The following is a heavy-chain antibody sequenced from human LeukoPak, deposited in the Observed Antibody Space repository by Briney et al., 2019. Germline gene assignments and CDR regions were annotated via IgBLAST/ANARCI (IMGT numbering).Heavy chain of an antibody. J-gene: IGHJ4*02. D-gene: IGHD5-24*01. CDR3: AMDRRHRGYNYASQ. V-gene: IGHV3-23*01. Sequence: GGSLRLSCVGSGFTFDSYAMNWVRQAPGKGLEWVSVISGGGDSTYYADSMKGRFTISRDNSKNTVYLEINSLRVEDTAVYYCAMDRRHRGYNYASQWGQGTLVAVSS. CDR2: ISGGGDST. CDR1: GFTFDSYA.